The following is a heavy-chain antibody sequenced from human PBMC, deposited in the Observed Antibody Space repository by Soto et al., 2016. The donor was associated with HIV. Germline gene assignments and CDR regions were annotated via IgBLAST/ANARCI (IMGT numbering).Heavy chain of an antibody. CDR3: ARHVESGYNYGPVRSTPGGWFD. Sequence: QLQLQESGPGLVKPSETLSLTCTVSGGSISTSTYYWGWIRQPPGKGLEWIGSIYYSGTSYYNPSLKSRVTISADTSKNKFSLKLSSVTAADTAVYYCARHVESGYNYGPVRSTPGGWFD. CDR2: IYYSGTS. D-gene: IGHD5-18*01. CDR1: GGSISTSTYY. V-gene: IGHV4-39*01. J-gene: IGHJ5*02.